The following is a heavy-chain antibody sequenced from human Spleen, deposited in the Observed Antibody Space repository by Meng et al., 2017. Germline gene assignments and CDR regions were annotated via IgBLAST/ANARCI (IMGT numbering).Heavy chain of an antibody. CDR2: LSGSGGTT. J-gene: IGHJ4*02. V-gene: IGHV3-23*01. CDR1: GFTFSTYA. CDR3: ARDGWYDSSEYYFDY. Sequence: GESLKISCAASGFTFSTYAMSWVRQAPGKGLEWVSGLSGSGGTTYYADSVKGRFTISRDNSKNTVYLQMNSLRSEDTALYYCARDGWYDSSEYYFDYWGQGTRVTVSS. D-gene: IGHD3-22*01.